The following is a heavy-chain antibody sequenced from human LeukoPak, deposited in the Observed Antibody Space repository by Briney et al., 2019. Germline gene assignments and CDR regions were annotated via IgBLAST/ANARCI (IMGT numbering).Heavy chain of an antibody. CDR1: GFNFRDFS. CDR3: AKGNNTISFNFDY. V-gene: IGHV3-43*02. CDR2: VSGDGDVT. Sequence: GVSLRLSCTASGFNFRDFSMHWVRQIPGQGLEWVSLVSGDGDVTYYADSVKGRFTISRDNGRNLLYLQMNSLSGEDTAFYYCAKGNNTISFNFDYWGQGTLVTVSS. J-gene: IGHJ4*02. D-gene: IGHD1-14*01.